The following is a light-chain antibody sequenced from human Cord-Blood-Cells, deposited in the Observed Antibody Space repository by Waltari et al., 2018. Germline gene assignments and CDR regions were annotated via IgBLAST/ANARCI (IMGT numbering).Light chain of an antibody. CDR2: DVS. V-gene: IGLV2-14*01. Sequence: QSALTQPASVSGSPGQSITISCTGTSSDVGGYNYVSWYQQHPGKAPKLMIYDVSNPSAGVSNRFSGSKAGNTASLTISGLQAEDEADYYCSSYTSSSTRVFGGGTKLTVL. J-gene: IGLJ2*01. CDR3: SSYTSSSTRV. CDR1: SSDVGGYNY.